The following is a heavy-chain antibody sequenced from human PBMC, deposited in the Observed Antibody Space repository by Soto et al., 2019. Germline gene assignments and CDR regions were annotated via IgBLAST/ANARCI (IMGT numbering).Heavy chain of an antibody. CDR3: ARQTYDYVWGSHPFDY. V-gene: IGHV1-2*02. CDR2: INPNSGGT. J-gene: IGHJ4*02. Sequence: ASVKVSCKASGYTFTGYYMHWVRQAPGQGLEWMGWINPNSGGTNYAQKFQGRVTMTRDTSISTAYMELSRLRSDDTAVYYCARQTYDYVWGSHPFDYCGQGTLLTVSS. CDR1: GYTFTGYY. D-gene: IGHD3-16*02.